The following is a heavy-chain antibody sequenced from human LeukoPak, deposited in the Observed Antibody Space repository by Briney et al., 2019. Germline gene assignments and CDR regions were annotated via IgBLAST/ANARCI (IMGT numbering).Heavy chain of an antibody. Sequence: GGSLRLSCAASGFTFSSNWMSWVRQAPGKGLEWVANIKEDGTEKYYVDSVKGRFTISRDNARKSLYLQMNSLRAEDTAVYYCVSSRSWSATLYFDYWGQGTLVTVSS. CDR2: IKEDGTEK. CDR3: VSSRSWSATLYFDY. V-gene: IGHV3-7*01. CDR1: GFTFSSNW. J-gene: IGHJ4*02. D-gene: IGHD6-13*01.